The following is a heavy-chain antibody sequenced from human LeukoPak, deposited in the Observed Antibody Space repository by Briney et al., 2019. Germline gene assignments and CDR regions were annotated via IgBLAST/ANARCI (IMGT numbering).Heavy chain of an antibody. CDR3: ARGWYGSGSQNIYYYGMDV. Sequence: SVKVSCKASGGTFSSYAISWVRQAPGQGLEWMGRTIPILGIANYAQKFQGRVTITADKSTSTAYMELSSLISEDTAVYYCARGWYGSGSQNIYYYGMDVWGQGTTVTVSS. V-gene: IGHV1-69*04. J-gene: IGHJ6*02. CDR1: GGTFSSYA. D-gene: IGHD3-10*01. CDR2: TIPILGIA.